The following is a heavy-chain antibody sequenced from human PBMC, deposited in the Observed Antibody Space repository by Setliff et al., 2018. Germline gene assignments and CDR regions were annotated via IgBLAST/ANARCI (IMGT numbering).Heavy chain of an antibody. CDR2: IFYTGST. Sequence: ASETLSLTCTVSNGSISSGNYFWGWIRQPPGKGLEWMGSIFYTGSTYYSPSLKSRVTMSIDTSKNQFSLNLNSVTAADTAVYYCARQPYSTTYYYYYDYMDVWGKGTTVTVSS. J-gene: IGHJ6*03. D-gene: IGHD6-13*01. V-gene: IGHV4-39*01. CDR3: ARQPYSTTYYYYYDYMDV. CDR1: NGSISSGNYF.